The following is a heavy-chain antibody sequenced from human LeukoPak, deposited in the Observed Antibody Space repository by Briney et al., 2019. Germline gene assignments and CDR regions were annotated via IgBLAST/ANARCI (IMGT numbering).Heavy chain of an antibody. D-gene: IGHD3-3*01. CDR3: ASRYYDFWSGSHFDY. CDR1: GGSFSGYY. Sequence: SETLSLTCAVYGGSFSGYYWSWIRQPPGKGLEWIGEINHSGSTNYNPSLKSRVTISVDTSKNQFSLKLSSVTAADTAVYYCASRYYDFWSGSHFDYWGQGTLVTVSS. J-gene: IGHJ4*02. V-gene: IGHV4-34*01. CDR2: INHSGST.